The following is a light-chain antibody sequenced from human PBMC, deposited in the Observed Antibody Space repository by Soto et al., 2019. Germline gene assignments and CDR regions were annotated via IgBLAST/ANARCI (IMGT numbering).Light chain of an antibody. CDR2: EGA. CDR1: SRDVGSYNL. Sequence: SALRQPASVSGSPVQSITLSCPGTSRDVGSYNLVSWYQQHPGNAPKLIIYEGAKRPSGVSYRFSGSKSGNTASLTISGLQEEDEGDYHCCSFAGSSTYVFGTGTKVTVL. CDR3: CSFAGSSTYV. J-gene: IGLJ1*01. V-gene: IGLV2-23*01.